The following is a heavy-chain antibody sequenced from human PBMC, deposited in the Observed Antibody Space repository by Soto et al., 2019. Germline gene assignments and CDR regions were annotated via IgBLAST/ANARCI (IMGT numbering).Heavy chain of an antibody. D-gene: IGHD6-19*01. J-gene: IGHJ4*02. CDR3: SRGLWQWLFDY. V-gene: IGHV1-46*03. CDR1: GYTFTSHY. CDR2: IDPSGGAT. Sequence: QVQLVQSGAEVKKPGASVMVSCRASGYTFTSHYMHWVRQAPGQGLEWMGMIDPSGGATTYAQKFPGRVTITRDTSTTTVYMELSSLRPEDTAVYSCSRGLWQWLFDYWGEGTLVTVSS.